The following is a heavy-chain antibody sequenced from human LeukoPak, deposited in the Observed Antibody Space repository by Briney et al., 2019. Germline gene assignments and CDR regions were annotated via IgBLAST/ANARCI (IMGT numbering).Heavy chain of an antibody. J-gene: IGHJ4*02. CDR1: GFTFSSYA. V-gene: IGHV3-23*01. CDR2: ISNSGGST. D-gene: IGHD3-22*01. Sequence: GGSLRLSCAASGFTFSSYAMSWVRQGPGKGLEWVSAISNSGGSTYYADSVKGRFTISKDNSKNALYLEMNSLSAEDTAVYYCAKKASSGYYYAFDYWGQGTLVTVSS. CDR3: AKKASSGYYYAFDY.